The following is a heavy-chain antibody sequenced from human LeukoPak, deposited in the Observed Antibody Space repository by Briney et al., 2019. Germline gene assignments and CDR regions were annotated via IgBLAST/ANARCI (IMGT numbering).Heavy chain of an antibody. V-gene: IGHV4-39*07. D-gene: IGHD1-1*01. CDR2: IYYSGST. J-gene: IGHJ4*02. Sequence: WVRQPPGKGLEWIGSIYYSGSTYYNPSLKSRVTISVDTSKNQFSLKLSSVTAADTAVYYCAREGVSWNLNYWGQGTLVTVSS. CDR3: AREGVSWNLNY.